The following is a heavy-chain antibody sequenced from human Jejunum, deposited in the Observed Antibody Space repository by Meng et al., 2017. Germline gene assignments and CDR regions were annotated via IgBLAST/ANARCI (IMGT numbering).Heavy chain of an antibody. D-gene: IGHD3-16*02. CDR2: IHHSGST. CDR3: AREWSGSFRHFDY. V-gene: IGHV4-4*02. CDR1: GGSISSSDW. Sequence: QVQLHESGPGLLKPSGTLSLLCGVSGGSISSSDWWSWVRQPPGKGLEWIGEIHHSGSTNYNPSLKSRVTISVDKSKNQFSLKLSSVTAADTAVYYCAREWSGSFRHFDYWGQGTLVTVSS. J-gene: IGHJ4*02.